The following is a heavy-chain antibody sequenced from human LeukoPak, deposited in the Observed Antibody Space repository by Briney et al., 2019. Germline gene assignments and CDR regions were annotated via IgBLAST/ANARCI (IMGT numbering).Heavy chain of an antibody. CDR3: ARDLVGFDYYYYGMDV. V-gene: IGHV3-33*01. CDR2: IWYDGSNK. CDR1: GFTFSSYG. J-gene: IGHJ6*02. Sequence: GGSLRLSCAASGFTFSSYGMHWVRQAPGKGLEWVAVIWYDGSNKYYADSVKGRFTISRDNSKNTLYLQMNSLRAEDTAVYYCARDLVGFDYYYYGMDVWGQGTTVTVSS. D-gene: IGHD1-26*01.